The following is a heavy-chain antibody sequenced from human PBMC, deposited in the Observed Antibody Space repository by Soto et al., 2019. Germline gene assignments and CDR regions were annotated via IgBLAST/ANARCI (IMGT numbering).Heavy chain of an antibody. J-gene: IGHJ4*02. CDR2: MNPNSGDT. Sequence: QVQLVQSGAEVKKPGASVKVSCKASGYTFTSYEINWVRQATGQGLEWMGWMNPNSGDTGYAQKFQGRVTMTRNTSISTAYMELSSLRSDGTGVYYCASGELLWFGELLRWGQGTLVTVTS. CDR1: GYTFTSYE. CDR3: ASGELLWFGELLR. D-gene: IGHD3-10*01. V-gene: IGHV1-8*01.